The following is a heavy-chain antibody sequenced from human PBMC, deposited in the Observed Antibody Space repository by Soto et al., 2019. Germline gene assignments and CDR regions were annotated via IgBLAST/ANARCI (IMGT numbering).Heavy chain of an antibody. D-gene: IGHD3-10*01. J-gene: IGHJ4*02. Sequence: QVQLVESGGGVVQPGRSLTLSCAASGFTFSSYVIHWVRQTPDKGLEWVAFISCDGSKTYYADSVKGRFTISRDNSKNTLYLEMNSLRAEDTAVYYCARDDEGGSDCDLGYWGQGTLVTVSS. CDR3: ARDDEGGSDCDLGY. V-gene: IGHV3-30-3*01. CDR1: GFTFSSYV. CDR2: ISCDGSKT.